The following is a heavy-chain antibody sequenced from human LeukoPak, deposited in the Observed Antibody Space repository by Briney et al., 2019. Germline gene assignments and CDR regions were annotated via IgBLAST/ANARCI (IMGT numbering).Heavy chain of an antibody. CDR3: ARKGFTVAGTGLDY. J-gene: IGHJ4*02. CDR1: GDSISSSNW. V-gene: IGHV4-4*02. D-gene: IGHD6-19*01. Sequence: SGTLSLTCAVSGDSISSSNWWNWVRQSPGKGLEWIGEIYHTGSTNYNPSLKSRVTISVDKSKNQFSLKLISVTAADTAVYYCARKGFTVAGTGLDYWGQGTLVTVSS. CDR2: IYHTGST.